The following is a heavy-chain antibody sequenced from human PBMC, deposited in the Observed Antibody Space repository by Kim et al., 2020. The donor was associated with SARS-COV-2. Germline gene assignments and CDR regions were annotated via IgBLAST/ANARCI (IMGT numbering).Heavy chain of an antibody. CDR3: AKEGVATAFYWYFDL. D-gene: IGHD5-12*01. Sequence: DSLKARYTISRDDTKNTLYLQMNSLRSEDTAVYYCAKEGVATAFYWYFDLWGRGTLVTVSS. V-gene: IGHV3-30*02. J-gene: IGHJ2*01.